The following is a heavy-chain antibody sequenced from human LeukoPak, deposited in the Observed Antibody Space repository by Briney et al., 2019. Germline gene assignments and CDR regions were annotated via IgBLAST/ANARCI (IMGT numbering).Heavy chain of an antibody. CDR1: GFTFSSYA. V-gene: IGHV3-23*01. Sequence: GGSLRLSCAASGFTFSSYAMSWVRQAPGKGLEWVSAISGSGGSTYYADSVKGRFTISRDNSKNTLYLQMNSLRAEDTAVYYRGKKAPIMITFPPPDAFDIWGQGTMVTVSS. D-gene: IGHD3-16*01. CDR3: GKKAPIMITFPPPDAFDI. CDR2: ISGSGGST. J-gene: IGHJ3*02.